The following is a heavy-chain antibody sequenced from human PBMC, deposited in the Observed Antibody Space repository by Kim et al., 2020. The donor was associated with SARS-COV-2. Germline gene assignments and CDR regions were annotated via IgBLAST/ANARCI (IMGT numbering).Heavy chain of an antibody. D-gene: IGHD2-2*02. CDR3: TRDIVVVPAAIGGDYYYYYMDV. V-gene: IGHV3-49*04. J-gene: IGHJ6*03. CDR2: IRSKAYGGTT. CDR1: GFTFGDYA. Sequence: GGSLRLSCTASGFTFGDYAMSWVRQAPGKGLEWVGFIRSKAYGGTTEYAASVKGRFTISRDDSKSIAYLQMNSLKTEDTAVYYCTRDIVVVPAAIGGDYYYYYMDVWGKGTTVTVSS.